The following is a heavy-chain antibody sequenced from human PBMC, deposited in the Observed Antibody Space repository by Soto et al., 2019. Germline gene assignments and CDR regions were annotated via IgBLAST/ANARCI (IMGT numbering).Heavy chain of an antibody. CDR2: ISYDEIDK. V-gene: IGHV3-30*18. D-gene: IGHD1-26*01. CDR3: AKDSGCRLRDNCYYYCLDV. J-gene: IGHJ6*02. Sequence: GGSLRLSCAASGFTFTSHASHWVRQTPGKGLEWVAAISYDEIDKKYASSVKGRFTCSRDNVKSTLSLQMNSLRREDTAVYYCAKDSGCRLRDNCYYYCLDVWGQGSTVTVSS. CDR1: GFTFTSHA.